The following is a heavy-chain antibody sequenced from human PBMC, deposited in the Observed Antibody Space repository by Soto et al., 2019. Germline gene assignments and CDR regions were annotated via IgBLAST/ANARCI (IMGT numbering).Heavy chain of an antibody. Sequence: QVQLVQSGAEVKKPGASVKVSCKASGYTFASYAISWMRQAPGQGLEWMGWISAYNGNTNYAQKLQGRVTMTTDTSTSTASMELRILRSDDTAVYYCARHPPPPDYGGQGTLVTVSS. CDR2: ISAYNGNT. J-gene: IGHJ4*02. V-gene: IGHV1-18*01. CDR1: GYTFASYA. CDR3: ARHPPPPDY.